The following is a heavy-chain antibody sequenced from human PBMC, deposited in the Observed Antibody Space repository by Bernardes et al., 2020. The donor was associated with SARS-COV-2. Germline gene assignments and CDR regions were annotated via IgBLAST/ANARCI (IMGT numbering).Heavy chain of an antibody. Sequence: TLVKPTQTLTLTCTFSGFSLNTSGVGVGWIRQSPGKALEWLALIYWDDDKRYSPSLTGRLAITKDTSKNQVVLTMTNVDAGDTATYYCVHSPFTPPLYWWVDPWGQGTLVTVSS. D-gene: IGHD2-15*01. V-gene: IGHV2-5*02. CDR3: VHSPFTPPLYWWVDP. J-gene: IGHJ5*02. CDR2: IYWDDDK. CDR1: GFSLNTSGVG.